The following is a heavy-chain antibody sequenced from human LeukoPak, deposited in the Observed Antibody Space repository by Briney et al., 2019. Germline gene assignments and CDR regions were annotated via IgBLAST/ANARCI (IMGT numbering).Heavy chain of an antibody. J-gene: IGHJ4*02. CDR2: ISESGSTT. CDR3: AGQWLVKG. CDR1: GFTFSNYA. Sequence: GGSLRLSCVVSGFTFSNYAMNWVRQAPGKGLEWVSSISESGSTTDYADSVRGRFTISRDNSRNTLSLQMNSLRAEDTAVYYCAGQWLVKGWGQGTLVTVSS. V-gene: IGHV3-23*01. D-gene: IGHD6-19*01.